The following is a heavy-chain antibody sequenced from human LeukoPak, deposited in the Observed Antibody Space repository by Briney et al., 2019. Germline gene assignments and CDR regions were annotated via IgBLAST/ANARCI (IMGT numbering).Heavy chain of an antibody. D-gene: IGHD6-19*01. CDR2: INHSGST. CDR3: ARSGWYGVGYFDY. CDR1: GGSFSGYY. J-gene: IGHJ4*02. V-gene: IGHV4-34*01. Sequence: SETLSLTCAVYGGSFSGYYWSWIRQPPGKGLEWIGEINHSGSTNYNPSLKSRVTISVDTSKNQFSLKLSSVTAADTAVYYCARSGWYGVGYFDYWGQGTLVTVSS.